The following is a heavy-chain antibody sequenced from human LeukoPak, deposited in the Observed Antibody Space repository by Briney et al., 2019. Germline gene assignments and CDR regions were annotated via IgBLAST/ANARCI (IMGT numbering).Heavy chain of an antibody. Sequence: GGSLRLSCATSGFTFSDYYMSWIRQAPGKGLEWVSYISGSGNTISYADSVKGRFTISRDNAKNSLYLQMNSLRAEDTAVYYCARETPPVGGSHDDYDYWGQGTLVTVSS. J-gene: IGHJ4*02. D-gene: IGHD1-26*01. CDR1: GFTFSDYY. CDR3: ARETPPVGGSHDDYDY. CDR2: ISGSGNTI. V-gene: IGHV3-11*04.